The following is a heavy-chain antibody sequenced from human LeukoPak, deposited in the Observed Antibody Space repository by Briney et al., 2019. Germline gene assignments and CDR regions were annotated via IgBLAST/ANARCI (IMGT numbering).Heavy chain of an antibody. V-gene: IGHV4-34*01. CDR1: GGSFSGYY. CDR3: AKDLLRPYYYYYGMDV. Sequence: SETLSLTCAVYGGSFSGYYWSWIRQPPGKGLEWIGEINHSGSTNYNPSLESRVTISVDTSKNQFSLKLSSVTAADTAVYYCAKDLLRPYYYYYGMDVWGQGTTVTVSS. CDR2: INHSGST. J-gene: IGHJ6*02. D-gene: IGHD4-17*01.